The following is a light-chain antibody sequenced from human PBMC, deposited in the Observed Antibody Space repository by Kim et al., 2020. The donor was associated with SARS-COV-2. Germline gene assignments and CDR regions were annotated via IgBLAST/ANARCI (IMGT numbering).Light chain of an antibody. CDR2: EDI. CDR1: DKY. V-gene: IGLV3-1*01. Sequence: DKYACWYQQKTPGQAPVLVIYEDIKRPSGIPERFSGSNSGNTATLTISGTQAIDEADYYCQAWDGSAWVFGGGTQLTVL. J-gene: IGLJ3*02. CDR3: QAWDGSAWV.